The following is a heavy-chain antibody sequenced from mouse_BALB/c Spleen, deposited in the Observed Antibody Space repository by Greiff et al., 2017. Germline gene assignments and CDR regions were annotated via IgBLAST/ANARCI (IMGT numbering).Heavy chain of an antibody. V-gene: IGHV3-6*02. J-gene: IGHJ4*01. CDR3: ARDRGDGYYVDAMDY. Sequence: EVKVEESGPGLVKPSQSLSLTCSVTGYSITSGYYWNWIRQFPGNKLEWMGYISYDGSNNYNPSLKNRISITRDTSKNQFFLKLNSVTTEDTATYYCARDRGDGYYVDAMDYWGQGTSVTVSS. CDR1: GYSITSGYY. CDR2: ISYDGSN. D-gene: IGHD2-3*01.